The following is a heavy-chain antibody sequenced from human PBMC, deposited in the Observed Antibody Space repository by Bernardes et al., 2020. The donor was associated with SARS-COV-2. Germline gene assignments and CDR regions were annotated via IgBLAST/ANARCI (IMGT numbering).Heavy chain of an antibody. J-gene: IGHJ5*02. CDR1: GGSISSYY. V-gene: IGHV4-4*07. CDR2: IYTSGST. Sequence: SETLSLTCTVSGGSISSYYRSWIRQPAGKGLEWIGRIYTSGSTNYNTSLKSRVTMSVDTSKNQFSLKLSSVTAADTAVYCGAKDSLGYCSGGSCYSGFDPWGQGTLVTGSS. D-gene: IGHD2-15*01. CDR3: AKDSLGYCSGGSCYSGFDP.